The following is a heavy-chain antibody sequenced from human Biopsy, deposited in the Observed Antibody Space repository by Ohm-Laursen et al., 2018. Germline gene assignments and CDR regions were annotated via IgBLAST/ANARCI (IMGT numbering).Heavy chain of an antibody. V-gene: IGHV4-59*01. J-gene: IGHJ5*02. CDR3: ARGGFGLDGYNSP. Sequence: TLSLTCPVSGGPLNSYYWSWIRQPPGKGLEWIGYIYYSGIAANYHPSLKGRVTISVDTSKHQFSLRLTSATAADTAVYYCARGGFGLDGYNSPWGRGTLVIVSS. D-gene: IGHD5-24*01. CDR1: GGPLNSYY. CDR2: IYYSGIA.